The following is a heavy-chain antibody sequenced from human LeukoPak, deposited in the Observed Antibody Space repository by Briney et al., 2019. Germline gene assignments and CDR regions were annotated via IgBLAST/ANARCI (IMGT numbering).Heavy chain of an antibody. CDR1: GFTFSSYE. Sequence: QPAGSLRLSCAASGFTFSSYEMNWVRQAPGKGLEWVSYISSSGSTIYYADSVKGRFTISRDNAKNSLYLQMNSLRVDDTAVYYCAKGGDIPKVINDYWGQGTLVTVSS. V-gene: IGHV3-48*03. D-gene: IGHD5-18*01. CDR2: ISSSGSTI. J-gene: IGHJ4*02. CDR3: AKGGDIPKVINDY.